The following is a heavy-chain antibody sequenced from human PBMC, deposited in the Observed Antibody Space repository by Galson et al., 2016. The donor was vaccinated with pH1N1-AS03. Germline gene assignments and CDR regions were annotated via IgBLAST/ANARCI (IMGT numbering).Heavy chain of an antibody. V-gene: IGHV3-30*04. D-gene: IGHD6-19*01. CDR3: TRASGSGWYGSYYDY. J-gene: IGHJ4*02. Sequence: SLRLSCAASGFSFSTYSVHWVRQAPGRGLEWVALISYDGTKKFYADSVRGRFTISRDTSKNTVYLQMNSLRVEDTAVYYCTRASGSGWYGSYYDYWGQGTLVTVSS. CDR1: GFSFSTYS. CDR2: ISYDGTKK.